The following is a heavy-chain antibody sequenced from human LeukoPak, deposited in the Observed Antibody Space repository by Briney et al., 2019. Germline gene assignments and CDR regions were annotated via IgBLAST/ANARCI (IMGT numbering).Heavy chain of an antibody. CDR3: ARDYYDSSGYYFDY. CDR2: ISAYNGIT. D-gene: IGHD3-22*01. J-gene: IGHJ4*02. Sequence: ASVKVSCKASGYTFTSYGISWVRQAPGQGLEWMGWISAYNGITNYAQKLQGRVTMTTDTSTSTAYMELRSLRSDDTAVYYCARDYYDSSGYYFDYWGQGTLVTVSS. V-gene: IGHV1-18*01. CDR1: GYTFTSYG.